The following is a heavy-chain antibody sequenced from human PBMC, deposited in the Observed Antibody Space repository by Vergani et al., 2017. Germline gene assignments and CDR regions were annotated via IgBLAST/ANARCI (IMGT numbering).Heavy chain of an antibody. D-gene: IGHD3-22*01. J-gene: IGHJ4*02. CDR3: ARLWYYYDRSGYYPLDY. Sequence: QLQLQESGSGLVKPSQTLSLTCAVSGGSISSGGYSWSWIRQPPGKGLEWIGYIYHSGSTYYNPSLKSRVTISVDRSKNQFSLKLSSVTAADTAVYYCARLWYYYDRSGYYPLDYWGQGTLVTVSS. CDR2: IYHSGST. CDR1: GGSISSGGYS. V-gene: IGHV4-30-2*01.